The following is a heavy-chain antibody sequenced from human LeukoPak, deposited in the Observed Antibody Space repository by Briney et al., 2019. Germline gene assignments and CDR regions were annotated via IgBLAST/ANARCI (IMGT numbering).Heavy chain of an antibody. CDR3: ASYHTSIAARGRFDY. D-gene: IGHD6-6*01. V-gene: IGHV4-39*01. CDR1: GGSISSSSYY. CDR2: IYYSGST. Sequence: SETLSLTCTVSGGSISSSSYYWGWIRQPPGKGLEWIGSIYYSGSTYYNPSLKSRVTISVDTSKNQFSLKLSSVTAADTAVYYCASYHTSIAARGRFDYWGQGTLVTVSS. J-gene: IGHJ4*02.